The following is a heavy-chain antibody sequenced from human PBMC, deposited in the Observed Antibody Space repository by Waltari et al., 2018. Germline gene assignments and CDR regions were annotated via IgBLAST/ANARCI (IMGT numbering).Heavy chain of an antibody. CDR2: INHSGST. CDR1: GGSFSGYY. V-gene: IGHV4-34*01. J-gene: IGHJ4*02. Sequence: QVQLQQWGAGLLKPSETLSLPCAVYGGSFSGYYWSWIRQTPGKGLEWIGEINHSGSTNYNPSLKSRVTISVDTSKNQFSLKLSSVTAADTAVYYCARGRKGQLAHFDYWGQGTLVTVSS. D-gene: IGHD6-6*01. CDR3: ARGRKGQLAHFDY.